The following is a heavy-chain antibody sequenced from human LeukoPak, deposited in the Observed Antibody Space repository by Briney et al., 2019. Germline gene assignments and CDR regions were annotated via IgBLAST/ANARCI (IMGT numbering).Heavy chain of an antibody. CDR1: GGSIRPYY. Sequence: SETLSLTCAVSGGSIRPYYWMWIRPPPGKGLEWIGYISYSGSTSLNPSLKSQVTISLDTSTNRVSLKLSSVTAADTALYYCARAGSFRLTTALWGQGTLVTVSS. J-gene: IGHJ4*02. CDR2: ISYSGST. V-gene: IGHV4-59*01. CDR3: ARAGSFRLTTAL. D-gene: IGHD4-17*01.